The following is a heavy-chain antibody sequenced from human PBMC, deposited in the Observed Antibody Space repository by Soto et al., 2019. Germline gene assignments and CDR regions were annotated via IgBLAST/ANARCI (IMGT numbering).Heavy chain of an antibody. CDR3: ARDIDSSSWYDYYYYYGMDV. D-gene: IGHD6-13*01. J-gene: IGHJ6*02. CDR2: ISSSSSYI. Sequence: PGGSLRLSCAASGFTFSSYSMNWVRQAPGKGLGWVSSISSSSSYIYYADSVKGPFTISRDNAKNSLYLQMNSLRAEDTAVYYCARDIDSSSWYDYYYYYGMDVWGQGTTVTVSS. CDR1: GFTFSSYS. V-gene: IGHV3-21*01.